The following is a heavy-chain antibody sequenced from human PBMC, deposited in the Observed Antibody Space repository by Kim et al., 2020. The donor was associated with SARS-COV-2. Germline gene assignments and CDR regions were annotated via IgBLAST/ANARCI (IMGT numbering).Heavy chain of an antibody. D-gene: IGHD6-19*01. V-gene: IGHV4-34*01. CDR2: INHSGST. J-gene: IGHJ1*01. CDR1: GGSFSGYY. CDR3: ARARSGWKIGKYFQH. Sequence: SETLSLTCAVYGGSFSGYYWSWIRQPPGKGLEWIGEINHSGSTNYNPSLKSRVTISVDTSKNQFSLKLSSVTAADTAVYYCARARSGWKIGKYFQHWGHGTLVTVSS.